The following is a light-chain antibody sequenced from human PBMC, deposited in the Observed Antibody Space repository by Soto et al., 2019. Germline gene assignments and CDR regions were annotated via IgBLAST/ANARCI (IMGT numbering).Light chain of an antibody. CDR1: YSNVGTNY. J-gene: IGLJ2*01. CDR2: RDN. Sequence: QSVLTPPPSRSGTPGQGVTISCSGAYSNVGTNYVYWYQQFPGTAPKLLIYRDNQRASGVPDRFSGSKSGTSASLAISGLRSEDEAEYYCAAWDDSPSAHVVFGGGTKVTVL. CDR3: AAWDDSPSAHVV. V-gene: IGLV1-47*01.